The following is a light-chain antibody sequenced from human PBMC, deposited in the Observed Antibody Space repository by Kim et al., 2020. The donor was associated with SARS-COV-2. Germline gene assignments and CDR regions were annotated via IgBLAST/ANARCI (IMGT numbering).Light chain of an antibody. V-gene: IGKV3D-15*03. Sequence: SVSPGERATRSCRASQSVSSNLAWYQQKPGKAPRLLIYGASIRATGIPARFSGSGSGTEFTLTISILQSEDFAVYYCQQYNNWTYTFGQGTKLEI. CDR3: QQYNNWTYT. CDR1: QSVSSN. CDR2: GAS. J-gene: IGKJ2*01.